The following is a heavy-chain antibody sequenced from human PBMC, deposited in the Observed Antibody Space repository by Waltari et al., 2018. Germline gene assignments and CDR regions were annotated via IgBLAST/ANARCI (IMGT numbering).Heavy chain of an antibody. Sequence: QVQLVQSGAEVKQPGSSMKVSCKASGDTFRSYAISWVRQAPGQGLEWMGGINPLFGTTSYAQKYQGRATMTADEPTSTAYVELRSLKSEDTAVYFCARSYYYDRRANYPSLGAFDSWGQGTLVTVAS. CDR3: ARSYYYDRRANYPSLGAFDS. J-gene: IGHJ4*02. CDR1: GDTFRSYA. D-gene: IGHD3-22*01. V-gene: IGHV1-69*12. CDR2: INPLFGTT.